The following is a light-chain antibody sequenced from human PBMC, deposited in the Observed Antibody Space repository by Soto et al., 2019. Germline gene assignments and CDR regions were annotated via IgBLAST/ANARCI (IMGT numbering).Light chain of an antibody. CDR2: DDS. Sequence: SYELTQAPSVSVAPGQTAKITCGGNNVGSKSVHWYQQKSGQAPVVVVYDDSDRPSGIPERFSGSNSGNTTTLTIDRVEAGDEADYYCQVWDDSTDHIYVFGTGTKVTVL. V-gene: IGLV3-21*02. CDR1: NVGSKS. CDR3: QVWDDSTDHIYV. J-gene: IGLJ1*01.